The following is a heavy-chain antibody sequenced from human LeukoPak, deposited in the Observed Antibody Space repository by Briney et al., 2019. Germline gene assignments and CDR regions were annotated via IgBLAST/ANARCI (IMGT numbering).Heavy chain of an antibody. CDR3: ARDGSSTSKVAYYYYMDV. CDR1: GGSISSYY. Sequence: PSETLSLTCTVSGGSISSYYWSWIRQPAGKGLEWIGRIYTSGSTNYNPSLKSRVTMSVDTSKNQFSLKLSSVTAADTAAYYCARDGSSTSKVAYYYYMDVWGKGTTVTVSS. J-gene: IGHJ6*03. D-gene: IGHD2-2*01. CDR2: IYTSGST. V-gene: IGHV4-4*07.